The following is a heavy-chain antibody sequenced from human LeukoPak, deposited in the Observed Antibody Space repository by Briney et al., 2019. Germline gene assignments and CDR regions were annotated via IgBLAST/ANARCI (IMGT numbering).Heavy chain of an antibody. CDR3: ARGSYYYGSGSYYRYYYYYYMDV. CDR2: IYYSGST. D-gene: IGHD3-10*01. V-gene: IGHV4-59*01. CDR1: GGSITIYY. J-gene: IGHJ6*03. Sequence: SETLSLTCTVSGGSITIYYWSWIRQPAGKGLEWSEYIYYSGSTNYNSSLKSRVTISVDTSKNQFSLKLSSVTAADTAVYYCARGSYYYGSGSYYRYYYYYYMDVWGKGTTVTISS.